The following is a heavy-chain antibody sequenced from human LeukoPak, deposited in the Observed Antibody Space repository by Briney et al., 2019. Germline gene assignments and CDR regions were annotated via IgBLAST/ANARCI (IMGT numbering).Heavy chain of an antibody. CDR3: ARAVLGRGYDY. Sequence: GGPLRLSCAASGFTFSSYSMNWVRQAPGKGLEWVSSISSSSSYIYYADSVKGRFTISRDNAKNSLYLQMNSLRAEDTAVYYCARAVLGRGYDYWGQGTLVTVSS. CDR2: ISSSSSYI. V-gene: IGHV3-21*01. CDR1: GFTFSSYS. D-gene: IGHD1-26*01. J-gene: IGHJ4*02.